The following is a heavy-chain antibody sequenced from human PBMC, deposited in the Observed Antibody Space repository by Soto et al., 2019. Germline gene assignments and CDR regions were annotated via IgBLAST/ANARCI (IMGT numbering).Heavy chain of an antibody. Sequence: LRLSCAASGFTFSSYTMSWVRQAPGKGLEWVSAISGSGGSTYYADSVKGRFTISRDNSKNTLYLQMNSLRAEDTAVYYCARGLQSLFDYWGQGTLVTVSS. CDR1: GFTFSSYT. CDR3: ARGLQSLFDY. J-gene: IGHJ4*02. CDR2: ISGSGGST. V-gene: IGHV3-23*01.